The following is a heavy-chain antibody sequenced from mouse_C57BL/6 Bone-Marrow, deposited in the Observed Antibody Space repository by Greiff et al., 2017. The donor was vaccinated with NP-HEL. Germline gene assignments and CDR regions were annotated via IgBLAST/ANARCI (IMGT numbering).Heavy chain of an antibody. Sequence: VKLMESGHGLVAPSQSLSITCTVSGFSLTSYAISWVRQPPGKGLEWLGVIWTGGGTNYNSALKSRLSISKDNSKSQVFLKMNSLQTDDTARYYCAREGGFYYHFYYYAMDYWGQGTSVTVSS. CDR1: GFSLTSYA. D-gene: IGHD1-1*02. J-gene: IGHJ4*01. CDR2: IWTGGGT. V-gene: IGHV2-9-1*01. CDR3: AREGGFYYHFYYYAMDY.